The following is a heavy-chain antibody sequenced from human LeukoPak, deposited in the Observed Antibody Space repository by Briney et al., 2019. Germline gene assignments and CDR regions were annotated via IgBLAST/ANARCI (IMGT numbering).Heavy chain of an antibody. V-gene: IGHV1-69*05. CDR1: GCTFSSYA. CDR2: IIPIFGAA. CDR3: ARDPHSYGYYYFDY. Sequence: ASVKVSCKASGCTFSSYAISWVRQAPGQGLEWMGRIIPIFGAANYAQKFQGRVTITTDESTSTAYMELSSLRSEDTAVYYCARDPHSYGYYYFDYWGQGTLVTVSS. D-gene: IGHD5-18*01. J-gene: IGHJ4*02.